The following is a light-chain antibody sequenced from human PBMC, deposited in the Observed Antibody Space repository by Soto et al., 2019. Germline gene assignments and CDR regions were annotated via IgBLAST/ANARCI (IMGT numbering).Light chain of an antibody. CDR2: EGS. CDR1: SSDVGTYNL. Sequence: QSALTQPVSVSGSPGQSITISCTGTSSDVGTYNLVSWYQQHPGKAPKLMIYEGSKRPSGVSNRFSGSKSGNTASLTIFGLQAEDEADYYCCSYAGSSTLVFGGGTKLTVL. J-gene: IGLJ2*01. V-gene: IGLV2-23*01. CDR3: CSYAGSSTLV.